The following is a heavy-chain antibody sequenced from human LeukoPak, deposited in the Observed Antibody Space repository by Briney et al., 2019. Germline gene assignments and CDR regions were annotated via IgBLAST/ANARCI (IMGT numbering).Heavy chain of an antibody. Sequence: SVKVSCKASGFTFTSSAMQWVRQARGQRLEWIGLIVVGSGNTNYAQKFQERVTITRDMSTSTAYMELSSLRSEDTAVYYCAATEAYCGGDCSPPYYYYYMDVWGKGTTVTVSS. J-gene: IGHJ6*03. D-gene: IGHD2-21*02. CDR1: GFTFTSSA. CDR2: IVVGSGNT. CDR3: AATEAYCGGDCSPPYYYYYMDV. V-gene: IGHV1-58*02.